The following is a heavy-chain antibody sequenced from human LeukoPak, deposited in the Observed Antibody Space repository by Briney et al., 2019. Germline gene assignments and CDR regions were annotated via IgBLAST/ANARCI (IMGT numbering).Heavy chain of an antibody. CDR2: IRSKAYGGTT. CDR1: GFTFGDYA. Sequence: GGSLRLSCTAPGFTFGDYAMSWFRQAPGKGLEWVGFIRSKAYGGTTEYAASVKGRFTISRDDSKSIAYLQMNSPKTEDTAVYYCTYDFWSGSPAAVDYWGQGTLVTVSS. J-gene: IGHJ4*02. CDR3: TYDFWSGSPAAVDY. D-gene: IGHD3-3*01. V-gene: IGHV3-49*03.